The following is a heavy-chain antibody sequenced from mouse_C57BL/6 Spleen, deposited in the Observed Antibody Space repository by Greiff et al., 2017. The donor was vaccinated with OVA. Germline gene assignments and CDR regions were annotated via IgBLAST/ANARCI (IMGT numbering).Heavy chain of an antibody. CDR3: ARSDLLSLRVWYFDV. Sequence: QVQLQQPGAELVKPGASVKMSCKASGYTFTSYWITWVKQRPGQGLEWIGDIYPGSGSTNYNEKFKSKATLTVDTSSSTAYMQLSSLTSEDSAVYYCARSDLLSLRVWYFDVWGTGTTVTVSS. CDR2: IYPGSGST. V-gene: IGHV1-55*01. CDR1: GYTFTSYW. D-gene: IGHD2-2*01. J-gene: IGHJ1*03.